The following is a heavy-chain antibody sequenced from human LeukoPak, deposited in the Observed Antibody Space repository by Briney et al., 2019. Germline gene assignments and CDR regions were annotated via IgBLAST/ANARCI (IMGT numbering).Heavy chain of an antibody. J-gene: IGHJ6*02. CDR3: ARDSIVVVPAARLYYYYGMDV. CDR2: INHSGST. D-gene: IGHD2-2*01. Sequence: SETLSLTCAVSGGSFSGYYWSWIRQPPGKGLEWIGEINHSGSTNYNPSLKSRVTISVDTSKNQFSLKLGSVTAADTAVYYCARDSIVVVPAARLYYYYGMDVWGQGTTVTVSS. V-gene: IGHV4-34*01. CDR1: GGSFSGYY.